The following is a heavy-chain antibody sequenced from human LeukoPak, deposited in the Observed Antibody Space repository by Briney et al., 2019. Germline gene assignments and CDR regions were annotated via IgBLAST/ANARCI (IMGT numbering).Heavy chain of an antibody. V-gene: IGHV4-31*03. D-gene: IGHD5-12*01. CDR2: IYYSGST. CDR1: GGSISSGGYY. J-gene: IGHJ2*01. Sequence: SETLSLTCTVSGGSISSGGYYWSWIRQHPGQGLEWIGYIYYSGSTYYNPSLKSRVTISVDTSKNQFSLKLSSVTAADTAVYYCARDGSGYDRYWYFDLWGRGTLVTVSS. CDR3: ARDGSGYDRYWYFDL.